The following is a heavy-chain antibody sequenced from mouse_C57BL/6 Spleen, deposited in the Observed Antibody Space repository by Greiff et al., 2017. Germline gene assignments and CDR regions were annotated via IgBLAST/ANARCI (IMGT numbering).Heavy chain of an antibody. J-gene: IGHJ1*03. D-gene: IGHD2-4*01. CDR2: FYPGSGSI. CDR3: ARHEEYDSYWYFDV. V-gene: IGHV1-62-2*01. Sequence: VKLMESGAELVKPGASVKLSCKASGYTFTEYTIHWVKQRPGQGLEWIGWFYPGSGSIKYNEKFKDKATLTADKSSITVYMELSRLTSEDSAVYFCARHEEYDSYWYFDVWGTGTTVTVSS. CDR1: GYTFTEYT.